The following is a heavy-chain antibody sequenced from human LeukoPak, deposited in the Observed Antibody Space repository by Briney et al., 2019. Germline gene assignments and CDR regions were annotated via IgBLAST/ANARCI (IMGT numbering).Heavy chain of an antibody. CDR3: ALSSGNYAIPFDY. V-gene: IGHV3-7*01. Sequence: GGSLRLSCAASGFTFSRYWMSWVRQAPGKGLEWVANTKQDGSGKYYLESVKGRFTISRDNAKNSLNLHMNSLRGEDTAVYYCALSSGNYAIPFDYWGQGTLVTVSS. CDR1: GFTFSRYW. D-gene: IGHD1-26*01. J-gene: IGHJ4*02. CDR2: TKQDGSGK.